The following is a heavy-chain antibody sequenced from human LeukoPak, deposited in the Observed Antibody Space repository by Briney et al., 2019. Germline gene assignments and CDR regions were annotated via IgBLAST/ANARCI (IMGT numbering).Heavy chain of an antibody. Sequence: PSRTLALICTVSGGSISSGSYYWSWIGQPAGKGLEWIGRIYTSGSTNYNPSLKSRVTISVDTSKNQFSLKLSSVTAADTAVYYCARDRGETIFGETIYYGMDVWGQGTTVTVSS. D-gene: IGHD3-3*01. CDR3: ARDRGETIFGETIYYGMDV. CDR1: GGSISSGSYY. V-gene: IGHV4-61*02. CDR2: IYTSGST. J-gene: IGHJ6*02.